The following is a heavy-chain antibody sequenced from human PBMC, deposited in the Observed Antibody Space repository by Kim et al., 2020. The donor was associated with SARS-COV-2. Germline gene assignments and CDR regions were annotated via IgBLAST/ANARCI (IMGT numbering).Heavy chain of an antibody. Sequence: SETLSLTCTVSGGSISSGSYYWSWIRQPAGKGLEWIGRIYTSGSTNYNPSLKSRVTISVDTSKNQFSLKLSSVTAADTAVYYCARSAHGVGATSFDYWGQGTLVTVSS. J-gene: IGHJ4*02. D-gene: IGHD1-26*01. CDR1: GGSISSGSYY. V-gene: IGHV4-61*02. CDR2: IYTSGST. CDR3: ARSAHGVGATSFDY.